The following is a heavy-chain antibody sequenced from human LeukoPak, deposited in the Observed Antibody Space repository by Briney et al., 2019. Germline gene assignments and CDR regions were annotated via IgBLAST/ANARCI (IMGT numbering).Heavy chain of an antibody. V-gene: IGHV4-39*07. Sequence: PSETLSLTCTVSGGSISSSSYYWGWIRQPPGKGLEWIGSIYYSGSTYYNPSLKSRVTISVDTSKNQFSLKLSSVTAADTAVYYCARGPPRDPVAGQSPPFDYWGQGTLVTVSS. CDR2: IYYSGST. CDR1: GGSISSSSYY. J-gene: IGHJ4*02. CDR3: ARGPPRDPVAGQSPPFDY. D-gene: IGHD6-19*01.